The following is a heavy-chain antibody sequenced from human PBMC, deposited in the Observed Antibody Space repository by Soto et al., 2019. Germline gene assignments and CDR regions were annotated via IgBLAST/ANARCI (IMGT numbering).Heavy chain of an antibody. CDR1: GFTFSSYG. CDR2: IWYDGSNK. D-gene: IGHD6-19*01. V-gene: IGHV3-33*01. Sequence: GGSLRLSCAASGFTFSSYGMHWVRQAPGKGLEWVAVIWYDGSNKYYADSVKGRFTISRDNSKNTLYLQMNSLRAEDTAVYYCARPSLGYSSGWYRTGLDYWGQGTLVTVSS. CDR3: ARPSLGYSSGWYRTGLDY. J-gene: IGHJ4*02.